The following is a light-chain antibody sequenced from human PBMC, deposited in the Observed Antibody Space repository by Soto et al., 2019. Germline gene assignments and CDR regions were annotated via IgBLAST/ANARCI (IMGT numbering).Light chain of an antibody. CDR2: EVS. J-gene: IGLJ2*01. CDR3: SSYAGSNNRHVV. CDR1: SSDVGGYNY. V-gene: IGLV2-8*01. Sequence: QSVLTQPPSASGSPGQSVTISCTGTSSDVGGYNYVSWYQQHPGKAPKLLVYEVSKRPSGVPDRFSGSKSGNTASLTVSGLQAEDEADYSCSSYAGSNNRHVVFGGGTKLTVL.